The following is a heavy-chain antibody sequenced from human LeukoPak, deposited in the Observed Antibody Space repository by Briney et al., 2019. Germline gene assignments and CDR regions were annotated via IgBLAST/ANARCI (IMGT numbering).Heavy chain of an antibody. Sequence: GGSLRLSCAASDFTFSNAWMSWVRQAPGKGLEWVAFIRYDGSNKYYADSVKGRFTISRDNSKNTLYLQMNSLRAEDTAVYYCAKDDLLDYWGQGTLVTVSS. CDR2: IRYDGSNK. V-gene: IGHV3-30*02. CDR1: DFTFSNAW. D-gene: IGHD3-3*01. CDR3: AKDDLLDY. J-gene: IGHJ4*02.